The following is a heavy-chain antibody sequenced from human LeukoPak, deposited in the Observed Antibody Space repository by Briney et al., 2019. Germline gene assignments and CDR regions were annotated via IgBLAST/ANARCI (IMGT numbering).Heavy chain of an antibody. Sequence: PGGSLRLSCAASGFTDSTNYMSWVRQAPGKGLEWVSVIYRDGNTYYADSVKGRFTISRDNSKNTLYLQMNSLRAEDTAVYYCASLPTPFIALDYWGQGTLVTVSS. J-gene: IGHJ4*02. CDR3: ASLPTPFIALDY. V-gene: IGHV3-66*01. CDR2: IYRDGNT. D-gene: IGHD3-16*02. CDR1: GFTDSTNY.